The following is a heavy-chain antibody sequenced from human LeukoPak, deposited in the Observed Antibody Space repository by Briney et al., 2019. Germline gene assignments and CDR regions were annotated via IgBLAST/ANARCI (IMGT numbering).Heavy chain of an antibody. Sequence: GESLKISCKGSGYSFTSYWIGWVRPMPGKGLEWMGIIYPGDSDTRYSPSFQGQVTISADKSISTAYLQWSSLKASDTAMYYCARSETRAAAGFDYWGQGTLVTVSS. V-gene: IGHV5-51*01. CDR1: GYSFTSYW. D-gene: IGHD6-13*01. J-gene: IGHJ4*02. CDR2: IYPGDSDT. CDR3: ARSETRAAAGFDY.